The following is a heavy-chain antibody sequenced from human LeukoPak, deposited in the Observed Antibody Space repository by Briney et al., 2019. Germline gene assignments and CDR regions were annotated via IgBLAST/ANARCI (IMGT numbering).Heavy chain of an antibody. D-gene: IGHD1-1*01. CDR3: ARQGNSHPSYYYYYYMDV. Sequence: SETLSLTCTVSGGSISSSSYYWGWIRQPPGKGLEWIGSIYYSGSTYYNPSLKSRVTISVDTSKNQFSLKLSSVTAADTAVYYCARQGNSHPSYYYYYYMDVWGKGTTVTVSS. J-gene: IGHJ6*03. V-gene: IGHV4-39*01. CDR1: GGSISSSSYY. CDR2: IYYSGST.